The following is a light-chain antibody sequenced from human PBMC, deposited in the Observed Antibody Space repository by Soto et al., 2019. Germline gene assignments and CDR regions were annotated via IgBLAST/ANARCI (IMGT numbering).Light chain of an antibody. V-gene: IGKV3-15*01. Sequence: IVMTQCRATLWVSPGKRATLACRASQSVSSNLAWYQQKPGPAPRLLVYGASTRATGIPARFSGSGSVTEFTLTISSLQSEDFAVSYCPQYNNWPTSITFGQGTRLEI. CDR3: PQYNNWPTSIT. CDR2: GAS. J-gene: IGKJ5*01. CDR1: QSVSSN.